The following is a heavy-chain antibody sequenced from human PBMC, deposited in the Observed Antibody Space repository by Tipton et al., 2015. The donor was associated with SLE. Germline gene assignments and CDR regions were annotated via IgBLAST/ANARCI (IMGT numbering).Heavy chain of an antibody. Sequence: SLRLSCVASEITTHRPIINWVRQAPGKGLEWVAVIWYDGSNTFYADSVKGRFTISRDNSENTLSLQMDSLRAEDTAVYYCAKARAAVKRTLYYYYGMDVWGQGTTVTVSS. CDR2: IWYDGSNT. D-gene: IGHD6-13*01. J-gene: IGHJ6*02. CDR3: AKARAAVKRTLYYYYGMDV. V-gene: IGHV3-30*18. CDR1: EITTHRPI.